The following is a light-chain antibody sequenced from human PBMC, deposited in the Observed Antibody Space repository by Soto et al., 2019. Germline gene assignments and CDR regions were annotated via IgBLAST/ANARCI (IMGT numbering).Light chain of an antibody. CDR1: QSVSNY. Sequence: EIVLTQFPATLSLSPGERATLSCRASQSVSNYLAWYQQKPGQAPRLLIYDASNRATGIPDRFSGSGSGTDFTLTISGLEPEDFAVYYCQQYDSSLTWTFGQGTKVE. CDR3: QQYDSSLTWT. J-gene: IGKJ1*01. V-gene: IGKV3-20*01. CDR2: DAS.